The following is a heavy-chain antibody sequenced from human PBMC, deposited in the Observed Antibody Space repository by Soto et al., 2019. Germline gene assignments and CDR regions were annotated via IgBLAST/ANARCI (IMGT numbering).Heavy chain of an antibody. CDR2: IRSKANSYAT. V-gene: IGHV3-73*01. CDR1: GFTFSGSA. CDR3: TRGFPYYYYYMDV. Sequence: SLRLSCAASGFTFSGSAMHWVRQASGKGLEWVGRIRSKANSYATAYAASVKGRFTISRDDSKNTAYLQMNSLKTEDTAVYYRTRGFPYYYYYMDVWGKGTTVTAP. D-gene: IGHD3-10*01. J-gene: IGHJ6*03.